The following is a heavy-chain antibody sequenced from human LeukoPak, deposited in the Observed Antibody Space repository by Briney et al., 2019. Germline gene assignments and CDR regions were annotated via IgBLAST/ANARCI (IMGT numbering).Heavy chain of an antibody. CDR1: GDSITTSY. V-gene: IGHV4-59*01. CDR2: IYNSGAT. J-gene: IGHJ2*01. CDR3: ARDKGPYWYFDV. Sequence: SETLSLTCTVSGDSITTSYWNWIRQPPGKGLKWIGNIYNSGATDYNASLKSRVTISLDTSKNQISLKLSSVTAADTAVYFCARDKGPYWYFDVWGRGTLVTVSS.